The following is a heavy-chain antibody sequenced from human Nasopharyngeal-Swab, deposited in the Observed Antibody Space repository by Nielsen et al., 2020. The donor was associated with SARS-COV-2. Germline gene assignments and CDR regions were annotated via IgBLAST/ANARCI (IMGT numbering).Heavy chain of an antibody. CDR1: GGTFISYA. D-gene: IGHD1-26*01. J-gene: IGHJ4*02. CDR2: IIPIFGTA. V-gene: IGHV1-69*13. Sequence: SVKVSCKASGGTFISYAISWVRQAPGQGLEWMGGIIPIFGTANYAQKFQGRVTITADESTSTAYMELSSLRSEDTAVYYCATVGGGSYYPFDYWGQGTLVTVSS. CDR3: ATVGGGSYYPFDY.